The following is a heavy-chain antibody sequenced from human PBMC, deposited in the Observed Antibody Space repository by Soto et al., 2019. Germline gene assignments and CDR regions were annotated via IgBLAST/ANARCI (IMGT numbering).Heavy chain of an antibody. Sequence: SETLSLTCAVYGGSFSGYYWSWIRQPPGKGLEWVGEINHSGSTNYNPSLKSRVTISVDTSKNQFSLKLSSVTAADTAVYYCARVGGRFLEWLLWGYYYYGMDVWGQGTTVTVSS. CDR2: INHSGST. J-gene: IGHJ6*02. D-gene: IGHD3-3*01. CDR1: GGSFSGYY. V-gene: IGHV4-34*01. CDR3: ARVGGRFLEWLLWGYYYYGMDV.